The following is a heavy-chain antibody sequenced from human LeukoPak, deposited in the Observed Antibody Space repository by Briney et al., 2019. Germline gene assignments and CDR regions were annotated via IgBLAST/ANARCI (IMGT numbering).Heavy chain of an antibody. J-gene: IGHJ6*02. D-gene: IGHD2-15*01. CDR2: ISSSSSYI. CDR3: TRGRVVAGKTHYNIMDV. CDR1: GFTFSSYT. Sequence: PGGSLRLSCAASGFTFSSYTMNWVRQAPGKGLEWVSSISSSSSYIYYAESVKGRFTISRDNAKKALYLQMNSLRAEDTAMYYCTRGRVVAGKTHYNIMDVWGQGTTVTVSS. V-gene: IGHV3-21*04.